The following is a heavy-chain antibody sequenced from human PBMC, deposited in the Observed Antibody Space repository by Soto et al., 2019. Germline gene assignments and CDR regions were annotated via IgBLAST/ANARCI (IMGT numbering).Heavy chain of an antibody. CDR3: TLLGGLTESY. V-gene: IGHV3-30*03. J-gene: IGHJ4*02. CDR2: ISYDGSNK. D-gene: IGHD3-10*01. Sequence: QVQLVESGGGVVQPGRSLRLSCAASGFTFSSYGMHWVRQAPGKGLEWVAVISYDGSNKYYADSVKGRFTISRDNSKTTLYLQMNSLRAEDTAVYYCTLLGGLTESYWGQGTLVTVSS. CDR1: GFTFSSYG.